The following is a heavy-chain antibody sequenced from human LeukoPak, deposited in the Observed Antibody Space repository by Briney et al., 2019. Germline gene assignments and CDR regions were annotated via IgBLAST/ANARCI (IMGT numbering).Heavy chain of an antibody. J-gene: IGHJ4*02. CDR2: IIPIFGTA. Sequence: GSSVKVSCKASGGTFSSYVINWVRQAPGQGLEWMGGIIPIFGTANYAQKFQDRVTITTDESASAAYLELSSLRSEDTAVYYCATFIPSASPFDYWGQGTLVTVSS. CDR3: ATFIPSASPFDY. V-gene: IGHV1-69*05. CDR1: GGTFSSYV. D-gene: IGHD3-16*01.